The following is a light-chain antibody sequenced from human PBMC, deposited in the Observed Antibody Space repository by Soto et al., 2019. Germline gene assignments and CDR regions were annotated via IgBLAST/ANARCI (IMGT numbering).Light chain of an antibody. CDR1: RNLLHSNGYYY. CDR3: AQGLATPFT. CDR2: LGS. J-gene: IGKJ4*01. Sequence: EIVLTQSPLSLPVTPGEPASISCRSSRNLLHSNGYYYLDWYLQKPGQSPQLLIYLGSNRASGVPDRFSGSGSGTDFTLTISRVEAEDVGVYFCAQGLATPFTFGGGTKVENK. V-gene: IGKV2-28*01.